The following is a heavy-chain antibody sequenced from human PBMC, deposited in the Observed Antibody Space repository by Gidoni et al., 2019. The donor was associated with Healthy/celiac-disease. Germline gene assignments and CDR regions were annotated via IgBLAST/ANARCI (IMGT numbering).Heavy chain of an antibody. CDR1: GFTFSRYE. J-gene: IGHJ5*02. CDR3: ARDYYGSGGFDP. D-gene: IGHD3-10*01. Sequence: EVQLVESGGGWVQPGGSLGPSCAASGFTFSRYEMNWFRQAPGNGLEWVSYISSSGSTIYYADSVKGRFTISRDNAKNPLYLQMNSLRAEDTAVYYCARDYYGSGGFDPWGQGTLVTVSS. CDR2: ISSSGSTI. V-gene: IGHV3-48*03.